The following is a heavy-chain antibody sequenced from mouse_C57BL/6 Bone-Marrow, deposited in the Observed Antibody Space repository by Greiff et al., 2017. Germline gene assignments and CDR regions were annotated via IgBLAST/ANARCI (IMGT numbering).Heavy chain of an antibody. Sequence: EVKLVESGGDLVKPGGSLKLSCAASGFTFSSYGMSWVRQTPDKRLEWVATISSGGSYTYYPDSVKGRFTISRDNATNTLYLQMSSLKSEDTAMYYCAGRWLLAYWGQGTTLTVSS. V-gene: IGHV5-6*02. CDR1: GFTFSSYG. CDR3: AGRWLLAY. J-gene: IGHJ2*01. D-gene: IGHD2-3*01. CDR2: ISSGGSYT.